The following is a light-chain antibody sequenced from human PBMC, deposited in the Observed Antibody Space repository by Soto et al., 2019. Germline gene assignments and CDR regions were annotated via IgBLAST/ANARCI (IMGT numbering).Light chain of an antibody. Sequence: SYELTQPPSVSVAPGKTARITCGGNNIGSKSVHWYQQKPGQAPVLVIYYDSDRPSGIPERFSGSNSGNTATLTISRVEAWHEADYYCQVWDSSSDHYVFGTGTKVTVL. CDR1: NIGSKS. J-gene: IGLJ1*01. CDR2: YDS. V-gene: IGLV3-21*04. CDR3: QVWDSSSDHYV.